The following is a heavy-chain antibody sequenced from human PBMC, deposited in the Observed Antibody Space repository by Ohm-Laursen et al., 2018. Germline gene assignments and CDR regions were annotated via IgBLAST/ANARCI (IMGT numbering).Heavy chain of an antibody. D-gene: IGHD3-10*01. Sequence: SDTLSLTCTVSGGSISDDYWNWIRQPPGKGLEWIGTIYHSGSTNYNPSLKSRVTISVDTSKNQFSLKLSSVTAADTAVYYCARAQNTMVRGVIPRPNWFDPWGHGTLVTVSS. J-gene: IGHJ5*02. CDR3: ARAQNTMVRGVIPRPNWFDP. CDR2: IYHSGST. CDR1: GGSISDDY. V-gene: IGHV4-59*08.